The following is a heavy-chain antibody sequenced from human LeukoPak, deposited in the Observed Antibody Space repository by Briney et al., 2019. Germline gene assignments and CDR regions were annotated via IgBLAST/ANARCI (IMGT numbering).Heavy chain of an antibody. Sequence: PETLSLTCAVSGGSISSRNWWSWVRQPPGKGLEWIGEIYHSGSTNYNPSLKSRVTISGDKSKNHLSLKLSSVTAADTAVYYCARYRGGSGYHFDYWGQGTLVTVSS. CDR3: ARYRGGSGYHFDY. V-gene: IGHV4-4*03. D-gene: IGHD5-12*01. CDR1: GGSISSRNW. J-gene: IGHJ4*02. CDR2: IYHSGST.